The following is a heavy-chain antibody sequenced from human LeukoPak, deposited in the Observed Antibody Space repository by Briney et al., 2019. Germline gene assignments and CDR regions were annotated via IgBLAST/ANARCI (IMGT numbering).Heavy chain of an antibody. Sequence: AAVTVSCKASGYTFTSYGFSWVRQAHGQGLEGMGWSSAYNGKTTYEPKFQSRVTMTTDTSTSTAYMDLRSLRSDDTAVYYCTRDGPAYGDYINFDYWGQGTLVTVSS. J-gene: IGHJ4*02. D-gene: IGHD4-17*01. CDR2: SSAYNGKT. CDR3: TRDGPAYGDYINFDY. CDR1: GYTFTSYG. V-gene: IGHV1-18*04.